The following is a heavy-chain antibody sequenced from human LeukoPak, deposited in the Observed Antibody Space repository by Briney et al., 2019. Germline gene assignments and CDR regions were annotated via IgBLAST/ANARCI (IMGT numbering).Heavy chain of an antibody. D-gene: IGHD3-22*01. CDR2: IYHSGST. J-gene: IGHJ4*02. CDR3: ARDQRMRHYYDSSGYYSQSSHFDY. Sequence: SETLSLTCAVSGGSISSSNWWSWVRQPLGKGLEWIGEIYHSGSTNYNPSLKSRVTISVDKSKNQFSLKLSSVTAADTAVYYCARDQRMRHYYDSSGYYSQSSHFDYWGQGTLVTVSS. V-gene: IGHV4-4*02. CDR1: GGSISSSNW.